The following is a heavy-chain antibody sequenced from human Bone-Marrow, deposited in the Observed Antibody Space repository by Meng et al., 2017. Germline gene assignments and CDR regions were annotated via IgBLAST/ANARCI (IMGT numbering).Heavy chain of an antibody. Sequence: GGSLRLSCAASGFTFDDYGMSWVRQAPGKGLEWVSGINWNGGSTGYADSVKGRFTISRDNAKNSLYLQMNSLRAEDTALYYCARYLDSSGYISPIDYWGQGTLVTVSS. D-gene: IGHD3-22*01. CDR2: INWNGGST. V-gene: IGHV3-20*04. CDR1: GFTFDDYG. CDR3: ARYLDSSGYISPIDY. J-gene: IGHJ4*02.